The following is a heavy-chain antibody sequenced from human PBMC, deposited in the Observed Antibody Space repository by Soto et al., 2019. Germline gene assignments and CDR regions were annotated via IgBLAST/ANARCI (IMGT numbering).Heavy chain of an antibody. J-gene: IGHJ6*03. CDR1: GGSISPYY. D-gene: IGHD6-13*01. V-gene: IGHV4-59*01. CDR2: VYYSGNT. Sequence: QVQLQESGPGLVKPSETLSLTCTVSGGSISPYYWSWIRQPPGKGLEWIGYVYYSGNTNYNPSLESRVAISVDTSRNRFSLNLASATAADTSVYYCARKVAAASYAHYYMDVWGRGNAVTVSS. CDR3: ARKVAAASYAHYYMDV.